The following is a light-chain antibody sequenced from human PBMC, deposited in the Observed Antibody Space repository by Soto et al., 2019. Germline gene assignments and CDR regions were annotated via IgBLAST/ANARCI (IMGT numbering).Light chain of an antibody. CDR1: SSNIGAGYD. J-gene: IGLJ2*01. CDR3: ATWDSSLSGVV. V-gene: IGLV1-40*01. CDR2: GNS. Sequence: QSVLTQPPSVSGAPGQRVTISCTGSSSNIGAGYDVHWYQQLPGTAPKLLIYGNSNRPSGVPDRFSGSKSGTAATLGVTGLQTGDEADYYCATWDSSLSGVVFGGGTQLTVL.